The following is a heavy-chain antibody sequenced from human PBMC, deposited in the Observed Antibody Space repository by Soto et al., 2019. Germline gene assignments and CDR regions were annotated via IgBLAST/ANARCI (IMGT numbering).Heavy chain of an antibody. J-gene: IGHJ4*02. Sequence: QVQLQESGPGLVKPSETLSLTCTVSGGSISSYYWSWIRQPLGKGLEWIGYIYYSGSTNYNPSLKSRVTISVDTSKNQFSLKLSSVTAADTAVYYCAREVAVDYDYIWGSYRPYYFDYWGQGTLVTVSS. V-gene: IGHV4-59*01. CDR3: AREVAVDYDYIWGSYRPYYFDY. CDR2: IYYSGST. CDR1: GGSISSYY. D-gene: IGHD3-16*02.